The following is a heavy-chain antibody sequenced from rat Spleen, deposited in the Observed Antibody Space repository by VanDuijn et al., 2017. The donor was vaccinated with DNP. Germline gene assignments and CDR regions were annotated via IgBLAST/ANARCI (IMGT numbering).Heavy chain of an antibody. D-gene: IGHD1-4*01. CDR1: GYSITSSYR. Sequence: EVQLQESGPGLVKPSQSLSLTCSVTGYSITSSYRWNWIRKFPGNKLEWMGSVNSAGTTNYNPSLKSRISITRDTSKNQFFLQVNSVTTDDTATYYCTRWPGYNPPYAMDAWGQGTSVTVSS. J-gene: IGHJ4*01. CDR2: VNSAGTT. CDR3: TRWPGYNPPYAMDA. V-gene: IGHV3-3*01.